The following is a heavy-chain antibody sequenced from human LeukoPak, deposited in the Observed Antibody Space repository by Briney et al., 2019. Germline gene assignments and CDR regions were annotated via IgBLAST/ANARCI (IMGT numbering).Heavy chain of an antibody. CDR1: GGSFSGYY. V-gene: IGHV4-34*01. J-gene: IGHJ6*03. CDR2: INHSGST. Sequence: SETLSLSCAVYGGSFSGYYWSWIRQPPGKGLDWIGEINHSGSTNYNPSLKSRVTISVDTSKNQFSLKLSSVTAADTAVYYCARLGKSFYYYYMDVWGKGTTVTVSS. CDR3: ARLGKSFYYYYMDV. D-gene: IGHD1-26*01.